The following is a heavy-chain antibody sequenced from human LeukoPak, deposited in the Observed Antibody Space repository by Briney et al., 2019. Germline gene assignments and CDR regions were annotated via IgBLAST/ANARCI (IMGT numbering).Heavy chain of an antibody. CDR1: GFTFISYW. D-gene: IGHD3-10*01. Sequence: PGGSLRLSCAASGFTFISYWMNWVRQAPGKGLEWLANIKQDGNEKYYEDFVKGRFAISRDNAKNSLYLQMDSLRAEDTAVYYCAKEGAYPIITYDSWGQGALVTVSS. V-gene: IGHV3-7*01. CDR2: IKQDGNEK. CDR3: AKEGAYPIITYDS. J-gene: IGHJ5*01.